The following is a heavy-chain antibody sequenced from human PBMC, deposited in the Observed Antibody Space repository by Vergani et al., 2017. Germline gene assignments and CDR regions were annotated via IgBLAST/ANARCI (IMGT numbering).Heavy chain of an antibody. D-gene: IGHD3-16*01. V-gene: IGHV4-59*08. J-gene: IGHJ5*02. CDR3: AVSVGGWFDP. CDR2: IYYSGST. CDR1: GGSISSYY. Sequence: QVQLQESGPGLVKPSETLSLTCTVSGGSISSYYWSWFRQPPGKGLEWIGYIYYSGSTNYNPSLKSRVTISVDTSKNQFSLKLSSVTAADTAVYYCAVSVGGWFDPWGQGTLVTVSS.